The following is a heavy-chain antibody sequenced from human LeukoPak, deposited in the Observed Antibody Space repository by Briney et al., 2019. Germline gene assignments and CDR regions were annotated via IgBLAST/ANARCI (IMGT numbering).Heavy chain of an antibody. CDR2: INHSGST. Sequence: SETLSLTCAVYGGSFSGYYWSWIRQPPGKGLEWIGEINHSGSTNYNPSLKSRVTISVDTFKNQFSLKLSSVTAADTAVYYCARHYYGSGSITYFDYWGQGTLVTVSS. J-gene: IGHJ4*02. CDR1: GGSFSGYY. CDR3: ARHYYGSGSITYFDY. D-gene: IGHD3-10*01. V-gene: IGHV4-34*01.